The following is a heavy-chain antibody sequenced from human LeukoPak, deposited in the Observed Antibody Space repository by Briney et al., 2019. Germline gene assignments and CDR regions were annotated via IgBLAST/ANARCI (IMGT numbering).Heavy chain of an antibody. CDR1: GGSINNYY. V-gene: IGHV4-59*01. J-gene: IGHJ4*02. CDR3: AREEMTSGYYFDY. D-gene: IGHD5-24*01. CDR2: IYYSGTT. Sequence: SETLPQTRTLSGGSINNYYWSWIRQPPGKGLEWIGYIYYSGTTNYNPSLKSRVTISADTSKNHFYLKLTSVTAADTAVYYCAREEMTSGYYFDYCGRGTLVTVSS.